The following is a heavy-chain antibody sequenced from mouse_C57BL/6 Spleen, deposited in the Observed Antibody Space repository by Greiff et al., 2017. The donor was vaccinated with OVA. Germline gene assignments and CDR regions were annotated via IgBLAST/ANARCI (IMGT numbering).Heavy chain of an antibody. CDR3: ASITTVVASMDY. Sequence: QVQLKESGAELARPGASVKMSCKASGYTFTSYTMHWVKQRPGQGLEWIGYINPSSGYTKYNQKFKDKATLTADKSSSTAYMQLSSLTSEDSAVYYCASITTVVASMDYWGQGTSVTVSS. CDR1: GYTFTSYT. J-gene: IGHJ4*01. CDR2: INPSSGYT. V-gene: IGHV1-4*01. D-gene: IGHD1-1*01.